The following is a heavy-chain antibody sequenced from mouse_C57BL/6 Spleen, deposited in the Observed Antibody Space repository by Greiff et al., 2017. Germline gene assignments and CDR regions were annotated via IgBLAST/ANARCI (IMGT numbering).Heavy chain of an antibody. J-gene: IGHJ4*01. CDR1: GFSLTSYG. CDR2: IWSGGST. Sequence: VKLMESGPGLVQPSQSLSITCTVSGFSLTSYGVHWVRQPPGKGLEWLGVIWSGGSTDYNAAFISRLSISKDNSKSQVFFKMNSLQADDTAIYYCAKNYDGYYEGAMDYWGQGTSVTVSS. V-gene: IGHV2-4*01. CDR3: AKNYDGYYEGAMDY. D-gene: IGHD2-3*01.